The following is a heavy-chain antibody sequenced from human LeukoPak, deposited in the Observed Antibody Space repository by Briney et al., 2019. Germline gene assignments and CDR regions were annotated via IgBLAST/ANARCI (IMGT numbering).Heavy chain of an antibody. J-gene: IGHJ4*02. D-gene: IGHD3-16*02. Sequence: GGSLRLSCAASGFTFSNYAMHWVLQTPGKGLEWVAFVSYDGSWDSHSGSVKGRFTISRDDSKNTLYLQMTRLRAEDTAVYYCTREERGYIPAFWGQGTLVTVSS. CDR3: TREERGYIPAF. V-gene: IGHV3-30-3*01. CDR2: VSYDGSWD. CDR1: GFTFSNYA.